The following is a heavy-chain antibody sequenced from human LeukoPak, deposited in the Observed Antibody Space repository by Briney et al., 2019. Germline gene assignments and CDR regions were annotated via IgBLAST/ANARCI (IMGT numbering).Heavy chain of an antibody. CDR1: GYSISSGYY. J-gene: IGHJ4*02. V-gene: IGHV4-38-2*02. Sequence: SETLSLTCTVSGYSISSGYYWGWIRRPPGKGLEWIGSIYHSGSTYYNPSLKSRVTISVDKSKNQFSLTLSSVTAADTAVYYCARVGSGRYNYGYSLVYWGQGTLVTVSS. D-gene: IGHD5-18*01. CDR2: IYHSGST. CDR3: ARVGSGRYNYGYSLVY.